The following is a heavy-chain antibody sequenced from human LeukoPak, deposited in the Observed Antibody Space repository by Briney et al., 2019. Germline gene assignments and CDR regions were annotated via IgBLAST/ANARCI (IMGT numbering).Heavy chain of an antibody. CDR2: INPNSGGT. Sequence: GASVKVSCKASGYTFTGYYMHWVRQAPGQGLEWMGWINPNSGGTNYAQKFQGRVTITADKSTSTAYMELSSLRSEDTTVYYCARMEFLEWPTKGYFDYWGQGTLVTVSS. J-gene: IGHJ4*02. CDR3: ARMEFLEWPTKGYFDY. CDR1: GYTFTGYY. V-gene: IGHV1-2*02. D-gene: IGHD3-3*01.